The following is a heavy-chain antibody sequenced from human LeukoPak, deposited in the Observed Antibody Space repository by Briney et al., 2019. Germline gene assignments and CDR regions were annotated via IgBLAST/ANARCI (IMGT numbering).Heavy chain of an antibody. J-gene: IGHJ3*02. D-gene: IGHD1-1*01. V-gene: IGHV1-2*02. CDR3: ARFGARTGTGAFDI. Sequence: GASVKVSCKASGYTFTGYYMHWVRQAPGRGLEWMGWINPNSGGTNYAQKFQGRVTMTRDTSISTAYMELRSLRSDDTAVYYCARFGARTGTGAFDIWGQGTMVTVSS. CDR2: INPNSGGT. CDR1: GYTFTGYY.